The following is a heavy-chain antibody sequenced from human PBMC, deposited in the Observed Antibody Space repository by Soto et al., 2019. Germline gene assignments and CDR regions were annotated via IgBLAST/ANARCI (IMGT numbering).Heavy chain of an antibody. CDR2: ISSSGGTT. D-gene: IGHD6-19*01. CDR3: AKGSGYNSGWFNVFEY. Sequence: GGSLRLSCAASGFTFSSYALSWVRQAPGKGLEWVSTISSSGGTTYYADSVKGRFTISRDNSKNTLFLQMNSLRAEDTAVYYCAKGSGYNSGWFNVFEYWGQGTLVTVSS. V-gene: IGHV3-23*01. J-gene: IGHJ4*02. CDR1: GFTFSSYA.